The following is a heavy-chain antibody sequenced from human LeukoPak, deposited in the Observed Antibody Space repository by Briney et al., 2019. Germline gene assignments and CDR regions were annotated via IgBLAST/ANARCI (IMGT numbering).Heavy chain of an antibody. CDR3: ARDQKGYFDY. CDR2: ISSNGGST. V-gene: IGHV3-64*01. J-gene: IGHJ4*02. CDR1: GFTFSSYA. Sequence: GGSLRLSCAASGFTFSSYAMHWVRQAPGKGLEYVSAISSNGGSTYYENSVKGRFTISRDNSKNTLYLQMGSLRAEDMAVYYCARDQKGYFDYWGQGTLVTVSS.